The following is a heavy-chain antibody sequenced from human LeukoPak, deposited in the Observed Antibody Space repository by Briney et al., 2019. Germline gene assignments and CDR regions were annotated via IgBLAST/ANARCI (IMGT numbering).Heavy chain of an antibody. D-gene: IGHD3-22*01. Sequence: PGRSLRLSCAASGFTLDDYAMHWVRQAPGKGLEWVSGISWNSVNIGYADSVKGRFTISRDNAKNSLYLQMNSLRAEDMALYYCAKGTMIVVAVGDYVDYWGQGTLVTVSS. J-gene: IGHJ4*02. CDR1: GFTLDDYA. CDR2: ISWNSVNI. V-gene: IGHV3-9*03. CDR3: AKGTMIVVAVGDYVDY.